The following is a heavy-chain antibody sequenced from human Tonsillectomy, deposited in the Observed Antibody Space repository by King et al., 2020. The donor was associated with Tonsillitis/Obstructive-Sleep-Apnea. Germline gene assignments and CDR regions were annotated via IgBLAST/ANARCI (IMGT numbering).Heavy chain of an antibody. D-gene: IGHD3-10*01. CDR1: GGSFSGYF. J-gene: IGHJ3*02. CDR2: IIHFGST. V-gene: IGHV4-34*12. CDR3: ARLVLVTKVQGDALDI. Sequence: VQLQQWGAGLLKPSETLSLTCAVYGGSFSGYFWSWIRQPPGKGLEWIGEIIHFGSTNYNPSLKSRVTISVDTSKNQFSLKLSSVTAADTAVYYRARLVLVTKVQGDALDIWGRGTMVTVSS.